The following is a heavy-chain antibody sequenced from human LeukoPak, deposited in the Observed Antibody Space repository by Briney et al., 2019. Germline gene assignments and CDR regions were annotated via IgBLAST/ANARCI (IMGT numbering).Heavy chain of an antibody. J-gene: IGHJ4*02. CDR3: ARHPADSSGYKDY. Sequence: GESLKISCKVSGYSFTSYCIGWVRQMPGKGLEWMGIIYPGDSGPTYSPSFQGQVTISVDKSINTAYLQWSSLKASDNAMYYCARHPADSSGYKDYWGQGTLVTVSS. V-gene: IGHV5-51*01. CDR2: IYPGDSGP. CDR1: GYSFTSYC. D-gene: IGHD6-19*01.